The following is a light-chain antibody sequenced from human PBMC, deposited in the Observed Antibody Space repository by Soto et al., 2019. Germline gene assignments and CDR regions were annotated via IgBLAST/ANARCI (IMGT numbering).Light chain of an antibody. Sequence: QLVLTQPPSVSGAPGQRVTISCTGSSSNIGAGYDVHWYQQLPGTAPKLLIYGNSNRPSGVPDRFSGSKSGTSASLAITGLQAEDEADYYCQSYDSSLSGVFAGGTKLTVL. CDR3: QSYDSSLSGV. J-gene: IGLJ2*01. CDR1: SSNIGAGYD. CDR2: GNS. V-gene: IGLV1-40*01.